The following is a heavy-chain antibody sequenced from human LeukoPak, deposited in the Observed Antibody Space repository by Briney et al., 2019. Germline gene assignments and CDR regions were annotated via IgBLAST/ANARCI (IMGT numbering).Heavy chain of an antibody. CDR1: GGSISSYY. D-gene: IGHD1-26*01. CDR2: IYYSGST. CDR3: ASIAGGDAFDI. Sequence: SETLSLTCTVSGGSISSYYWGWIRQPPGKGLEWIGSIYYSGSTYYNPSLKSRVTISVDTSKNQFSLKLSSVTAADTAVYYCASIAGGDAFDIWGQGTMVTVSS. J-gene: IGHJ3*02. V-gene: IGHV4-39*01.